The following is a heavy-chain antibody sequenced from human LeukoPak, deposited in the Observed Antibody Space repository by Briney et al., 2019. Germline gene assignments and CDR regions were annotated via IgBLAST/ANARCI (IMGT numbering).Heavy chain of an antibody. J-gene: IGHJ5*02. Sequence: VASVKVSCKASGGTFSSYAISWVRQAPGQGLEWMGGIIPIFGTANYAQKFQGGVTITADKSTSTAYMELSSLRSEDTAVYYCARDGGSYGSGSRNWFDPWGQGTLVTVSS. CDR3: ARDGGSYGSGSRNWFDP. CDR2: IIPIFGTA. V-gene: IGHV1-69*06. CDR1: GGTFSSYA. D-gene: IGHD3-10*01.